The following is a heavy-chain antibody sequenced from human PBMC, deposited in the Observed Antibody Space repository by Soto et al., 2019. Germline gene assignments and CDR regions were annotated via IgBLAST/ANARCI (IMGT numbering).Heavy chain of an antibody. V-gene: IGHV3-21*01. CDR1: GFTFSSYS. CDR2: ISSSSSYI. CDR3: ARDVYSSSSSLWYYYGMDV. Sequence: VQLVESGGGLVKPGGSLRLSCAASGFTFSSYSMNWVRQAPGKGLEWVSSISSSSSYIYYADSVKGRFTISRDNAKNSLYLQMNSLRAEDTAVYYCARDVYSSSSSLWYYYGMDVWGQGTTVTVSS. J-gene: IGHJ6*02. D-gene: IGHD6-6*01.